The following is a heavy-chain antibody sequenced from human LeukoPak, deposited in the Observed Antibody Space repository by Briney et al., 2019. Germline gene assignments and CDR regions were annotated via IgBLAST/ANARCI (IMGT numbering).Heavy chain of an antibody. CDR1: GFVFSDYY. J-gene: IGHJ4*02. Sequence: GGSLRLSCEASGFVFSDYYMSWIRQAPGKGLEWLAYISGRHNTITYVDSVKGRFTISRDNAKNSMYLQMNSLRAEDTAVHYCARSGYSGYMGFWGQGTLVTVSS. CDR3: ARSGYSGYMGF. D-gene: IGHD5-12*01. V-gene: IGHV3-11*04. CDR2: ISGRHNTI.